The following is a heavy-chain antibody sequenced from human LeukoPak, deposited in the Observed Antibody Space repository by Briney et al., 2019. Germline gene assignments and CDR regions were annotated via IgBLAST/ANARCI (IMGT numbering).Heavy chain of an antibody. D-gene: IGHD5-18*01. Sequence: PSETLSLTCTVSGGSISSYYWSWIRQPPGKGLEWIGYIYYSGSTNYNPSLKSRVTISVDTSKNQFSLKLSSVTAADTAVYYCASEREGYSYGSSWDHFDYWGQGTLVTVSS. CDR2: IYYSGST. CDR1: GGSISSYY. CDR3: ASEREGYSYGSSWDHFDY. V-gene: IGHV4-59*12. J-gene: IGHJ4*02.